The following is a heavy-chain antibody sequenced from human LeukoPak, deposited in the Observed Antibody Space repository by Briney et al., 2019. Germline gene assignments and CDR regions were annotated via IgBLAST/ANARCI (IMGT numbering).Heavy chain of an antibody. Sequence: PGGSLRLSCAASGFTFSSYGMHWVRQAPGKGLEWVAVIWYDGSNKYYADSVKGRFTISRDNSKNTLYLLINSLRTEDTAVYYCAATYYYDGSGDYWGQGTLVTVSS. D-gene: IGHD3-22*01. J-gene: IGHJ4*02. CDR3: AATYYYDGSGDY. V-gene: IGHV3-33*01. CDR1: GFTFSSYG. CDR2: IWYDGSNK.